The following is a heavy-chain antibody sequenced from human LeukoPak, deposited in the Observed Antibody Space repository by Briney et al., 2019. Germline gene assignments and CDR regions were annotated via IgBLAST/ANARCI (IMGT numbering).Heavy chain of an antibody. CDR1: GGSISNYY. Sequence: SETLSLTCTGSGGSISNYYWSWIRQPPGKGLEWIGYLYYSGSTNYNPSLKSRVTISVDTSKNQFSLKLSSVTAADSAVYYCARLNPTYYYDSSGYWFDYWGQGTLVTVSS. CDR3: ARLNPTYYYDSSGYWFDY. V-gene: IGHV4-59*08. J-gene: IGHJ4*02. D-gene: IGHD3-22*01. CDR2: LYYSGST.